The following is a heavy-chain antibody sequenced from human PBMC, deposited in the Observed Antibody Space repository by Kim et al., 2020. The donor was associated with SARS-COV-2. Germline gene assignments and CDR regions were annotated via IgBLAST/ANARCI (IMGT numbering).Heavy chain of an antibody. CDR2: INHSGST. Sequence: SETLSLTCAVYGGSFSGYYWSWIRQPPGKGLEWIGEINHSGSTNYNPSLKSRVTISVDTSKNQFSLKLSSVTAADTAVYYCARGRFMITFGGPIRTIDYWGQGTLVTVSS. D-gene: IGHD3-16*01. V-gene: IGHV4-34*01. CDR1: GGSFSGYY. CDR3: ARGRFMITFGGPIRTIDY. J-gene: IGHJ4*02.